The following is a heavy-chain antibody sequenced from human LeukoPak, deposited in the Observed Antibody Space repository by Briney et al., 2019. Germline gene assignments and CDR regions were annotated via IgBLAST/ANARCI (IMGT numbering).Heavy chain of an antibody. Sequence: SETLSLTCTVSGGSISSYYWSWIRQPPGKGLEWIGYIYYSGSTNYNPSLKSRVTISVDTSKNQFSLKLSSVTAADTAVYYCARFLRGYYLDWGQETLVTVSS. D-gene: IGHD3-22*01. V-gene: IGHV4-59*01. CDR1: GGSISSYY. J-gene: IGHJ4*02. CDR3: ARFLRGYYLD. CDR2: IYYSGST.